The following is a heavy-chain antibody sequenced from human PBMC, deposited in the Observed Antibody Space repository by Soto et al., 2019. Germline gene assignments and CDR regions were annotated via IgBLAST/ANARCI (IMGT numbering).Heavy chain of an antibody. J-gene: IGHJ3*02. CDR2: IYPGDSDT. CDR1: GYSFTSYW. CDR3: ARLKVAVAGHHAFDI. V-gene: IGHV5-51*01. D-gene: IGHD6-19*01. Sequence: GESLKISCKGSGYSFTSYWIGWVRQMPGKGLEWMGIIYPGDSDTRYSPSFQGQVTISADKSISTAYLQWSSLKASDTAMYYCARLKVAVAGHHAFDIWGQGTMVTVSS.